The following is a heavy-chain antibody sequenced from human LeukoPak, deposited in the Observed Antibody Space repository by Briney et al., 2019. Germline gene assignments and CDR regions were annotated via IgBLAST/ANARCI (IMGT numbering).Heavy chain of an antibody. V-gene: IGHV3-21*01. CDR3: ARDEGDTVTTYRFDL. D-gene: IGHD4-17*01. CDR1: GFTFSSFS. J-gene: IGHJ2*01. Sequence: GGSLRLSCAASGFTFSSFSMNWVRQAPGKGLEWVSSISSGGDYKHYADSVKGRLTISRDNAKNSLYLQMNSLRGEDTAVYYCARDEGDTVTTYRFDLWGRGTLVTVSS. CDR2: ISSGGDYK.